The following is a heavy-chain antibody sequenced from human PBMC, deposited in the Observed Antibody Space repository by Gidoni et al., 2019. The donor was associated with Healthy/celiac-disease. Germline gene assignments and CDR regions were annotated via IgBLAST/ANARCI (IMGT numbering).Heavy chain of an antibody. CDR3: ARDGGGPAAIDLYYYYYGMDV. V-gene: IGHV3-33*01. CDR1: GFTFSSHG. CDR2: IWYDGSNK. Sequence: QVQLVASGGGVVQPGRSLRLSCAASGFTFSSHGMHWVRQAPGKGLEWVAVIWYDGSNKYYADSVKGRFTISRDNSKNTLYLQMNSLRAEDTAVYYCARDGGGPAAIDLYYYYYGMDVWGQGTTVTVSS. D-gene: IGHD2-2*02. J-gene: IGHJ6*02.